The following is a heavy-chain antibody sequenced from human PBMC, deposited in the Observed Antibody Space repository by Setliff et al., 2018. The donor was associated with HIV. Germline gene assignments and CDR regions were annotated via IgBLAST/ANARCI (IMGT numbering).Heavy chain of an antibody. V-gene: IGHV4-39*07. CDR3: ARGGFKWSGSYADY. CDR2: IKHSGST. J-gene: IGHJ4*02. D-gene: IGHD1-26*01. CDR1: GDSIISSRNY. Sequence: SETLSLTCTVSGDSIISSRNYWTWIRQPPGKGLEWIGEIKHSGSTNYNPSLKSRVTISVDTAKNQFSLNLTSVTAADTAVYYCARGGFKWSGSYADYWGQGTLVTVSS.